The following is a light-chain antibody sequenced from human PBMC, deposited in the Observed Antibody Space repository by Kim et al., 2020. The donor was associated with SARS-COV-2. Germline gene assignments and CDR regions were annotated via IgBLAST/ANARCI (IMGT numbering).Light chain of an antibody. J-gene: IGKJ2*01. CDR3: QQYTTSPPAYS. CDR1: QSISADF. V-gene: IGKV3-20*01. CDR2: GAS. Sequence: PAERAALSCGASQSISADFLAWYHQIPGQPPWLLMFGASTSAAGIPDRFSGGGSGTHFTLTIPRLEPADSAVYYCQQYTTSPPAYSFGQGTKLEI.